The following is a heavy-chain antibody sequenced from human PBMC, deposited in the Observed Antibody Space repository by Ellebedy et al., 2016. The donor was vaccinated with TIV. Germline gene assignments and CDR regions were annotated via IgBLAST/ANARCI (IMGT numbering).Heavy chain of an antibody. Sequence: GESLKISCVASGFTFSNYNMNWVRQSPGKGLEWVSSIRSTGSDKYYAESVKGRFTISRDNAKDTLFLQMNSLTAENTAVYFCSRGWSTPDSWGQGTLVIVSS. D-gene: IGHD2-15*01. J-gene: IGHJ4*02. CDR2: IRSTGSDK. V-gene: IGHV3-21*06. CDR1: GFTFSNYN. CDR3: SRGWSTPDS.